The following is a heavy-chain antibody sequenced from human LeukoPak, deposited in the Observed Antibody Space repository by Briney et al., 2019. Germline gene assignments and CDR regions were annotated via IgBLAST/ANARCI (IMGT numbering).Heavy chain of an antibody. CDR2: ISAYNGNT. Sequence: VASVTVSCKASGHTSTTYAIHWVRQAPGQGLEWMGWISAYNGNTNYAQKLQGRVTMTTDTSTSTAYMELRSLRSDDTAVYYCARSLRFLEWFHLILDDAFDIWGQGTMVTVSS. D-gene: IGHD3-3*01. CDR1: GHTSTTYA. J-gene: IGHJ3*02. CDR3: ARSLRFLEWFHLILDDAFDI. V-gene: IGHV1-18*04.